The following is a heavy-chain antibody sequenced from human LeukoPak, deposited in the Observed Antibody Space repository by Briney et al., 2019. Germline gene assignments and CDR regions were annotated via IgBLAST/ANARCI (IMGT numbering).Heavy chain of an antibody. J-gene: IGHJ5*02. V-gene: IGHV3-11*01. CDR1: GFTFSDYY. Sequence: GGSLRLSCAASGFTFSDYYMSWIRQAPGKGLEWVSYISSSGSFIYYADSVKGRFTISRDNAKNSLYLQMNSLRAEDTAVYYCARGFEYCSGGSCYWSWFDPWGQGTLVTVSS. D-gene: IGHD2-15*01. CDR3: ARGFEYCSGGSCYWSWFDP. CDR2: ISSSGSFI.